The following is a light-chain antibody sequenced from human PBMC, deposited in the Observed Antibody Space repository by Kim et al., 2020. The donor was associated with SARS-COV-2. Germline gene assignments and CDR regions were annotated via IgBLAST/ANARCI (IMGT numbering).Light chain of an antibody. CDR1: YSNIGRNY. J-gene: IGLJ1*01. V-gene: IGLV1-47*01. CDR2: RNH. CDR3: VAWDDSLSGYV. Sequence: QSVLAQPASASGAPGQRVIISCSGSYSNIGRNYVYWYQQLPGTAPKLLMYRNHQRPSGVPDRFSGSKSGTSDSLAISGLRSEDEADYYCVAWDDSLSGYVFGTGTKVTVL.